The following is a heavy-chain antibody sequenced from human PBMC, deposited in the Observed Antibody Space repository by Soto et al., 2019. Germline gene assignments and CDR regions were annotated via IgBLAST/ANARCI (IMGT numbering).Heavy chain of an antibody. CDR1: GYTFTSYA. V-gene: IGHV1-3*01. D-gene: IGHD3-3*01. J-gene: IGHJ4*02. Sequence: ASVKVSCKASGYTFTSYAMHWVLQSPLQRLEWMGCINAGNGNTKYSQKFQGRVTITRDTSASTAYMELSSLRSEDTAVYYCAREVRPGVRFLEWLPGFLYWGQGTLVTVSS. CDR3: AREVRPGVRFLEWLPGFLY. CDR2: INAGNGNT.